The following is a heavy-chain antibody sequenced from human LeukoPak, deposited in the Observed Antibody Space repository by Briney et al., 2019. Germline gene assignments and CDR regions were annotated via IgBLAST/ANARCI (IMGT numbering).Heavy chain of an antibody. CDR2: IIPIFGIA. Sequence: SVKVSCKASGGTFSSYAISWVRQAPGQGLEWMGRIIPIFGIANYAQKFQGRVTITADKSTSTAYMELSSLRSEDTAVYYCAREGARVVGPAAMGWWFDPWGRGTLVTVSS. D-gene: IGHD2-2*01. J-gene: IGHJ5*02. V-gene: IGHV1-69*04. CDR1: GGTFSSYA. CDR3: AREGARVVGPAAMGWWFDP.